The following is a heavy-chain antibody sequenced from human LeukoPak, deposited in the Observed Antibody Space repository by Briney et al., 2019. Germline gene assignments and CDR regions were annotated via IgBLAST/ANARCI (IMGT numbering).Heavy chain of an antibody. CDR3: ARLVAVAGAGAFDI. J-gene: IGHJ3*02. V-gene: IGHV5-51*01. Sequence: GESLKISCKGSGYSFTSYWIGWVRQVPGKGLEWMGIIYPGDSDTRYSPSFEGQVTISADKSISTAYLQWSSLKASDTAMYYCARLVAVAGAGAFDIWGQGTMVTVSS. D-gene: IGHD6-19*01. CDR1: GYSFTSYW. CDR2: IYPGDSDT.